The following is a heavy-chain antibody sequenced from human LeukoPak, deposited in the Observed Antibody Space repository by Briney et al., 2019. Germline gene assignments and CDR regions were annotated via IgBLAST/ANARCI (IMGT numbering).Heavy chain of an antibody. CDR2: ISPGDSDT. J-gene: IGHJ3*02. CDR1: GYTFTTYW. V-gene: IGHV5-51*01. D-gene: IGHD2-2*01. Sequence: GESLKISCKGSGYTFTTYWIGWVRQMPGKGLEWMGNISPGDSDTRYSPSFQGQVTISADKSIRTAYLQWSSLKASDTAMYYCARRYCSSTFCHGAFDIWGQGTVVTVSS. CDR3: ARRYCSSTFCHGAFDI.